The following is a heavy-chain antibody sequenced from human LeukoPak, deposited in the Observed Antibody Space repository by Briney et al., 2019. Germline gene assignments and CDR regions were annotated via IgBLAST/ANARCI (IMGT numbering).Heavy chain of an antibody. CDR3: AKHLNYYDSSGTRRNFDY. D-gene: IGHD3-22*01. V-gene: IGHV3-23*01. CDR2: ISGSGGST. J-gene: IGHJ4*02. Sequence: GGSLRLSCAASGFTFSSYAMSWVRQAPGKGLEWVSAISGSGGSTYYADSVKGRFTISRDNSKNTLYLQMNSLRAVDTAVYYCAKHLNYYDSSGTRRNFDYWGQGTLVTVSS. CDR1: GFTFSSYA.